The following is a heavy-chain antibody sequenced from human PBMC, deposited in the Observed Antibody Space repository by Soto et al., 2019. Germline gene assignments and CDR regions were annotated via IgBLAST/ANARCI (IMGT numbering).Heavy chain of an antibody. CDR1: GGTFSSYA. D-gene: IGHD6-6*01. Sequence: GASVKVSCKASGGTFSSYAISWVRQAPGQGLEWMGGIIPIFGTANYAQKFQGRVTITADESTSTAYMELSSLRSEDTAVYYCARGGYSSSPNGMDVWGQGTTVTVSS. V-gene: IGHV1-69*13. J-gene: IGHJ6*02. CDR2: IIPIFGTA. CDR3: ARGGYSSSPNGMDV.